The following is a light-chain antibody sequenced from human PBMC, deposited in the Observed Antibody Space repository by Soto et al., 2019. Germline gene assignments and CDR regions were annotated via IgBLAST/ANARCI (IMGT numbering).Light chain of an antibody. V-gene: IGLV2-14*03. J-gene: IGLJ3*02. CDR3: SSYTSSNTWV. CDR2: DVT. CDR1: SSDIGDSNY. Sequence: QSALTQPASVSGSPGQSIAISCTGASSDIGDSNYVSWYQQHPGKAPKLMIYDVTNRPSGVSNRLSGSKSGNTASLTVSGLQAEDEADYYCSSYTSSNTWVFGGGTKLTVL.